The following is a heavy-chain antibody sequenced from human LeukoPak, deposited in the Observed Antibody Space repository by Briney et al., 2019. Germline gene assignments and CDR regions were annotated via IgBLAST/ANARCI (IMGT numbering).Heavy chain of an antibody. Sequence: PGGSLRLSCAASXFTFSSYAMSWVRQAPXXXXXWVSAISGSGGSTYYADSVKGRFTISRDNSKNTLYLQMNSLRAEDTAVYYCAKYYYDSSGYYTQTFDYWGQGTLVTVSS. CDR1: XFTFSSYA. D-gene: IGHD3-22*01. J-gene: IGHJ4*02. CDR2: ISGSGGST. V-gene: IGHV3-23*01. CDR3: AKYYYDSSGYYTQTFDY.